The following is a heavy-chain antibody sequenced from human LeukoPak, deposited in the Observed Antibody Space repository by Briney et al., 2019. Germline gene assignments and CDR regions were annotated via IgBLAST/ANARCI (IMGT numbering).Heavy chain of an antibody. CDR2: INPSGGST. V-gene: IGHV1-46*01. J-gene: IGHJ6*02. D-gene: IGHD6-19*01. Sequence: ASVKVSCKASGYTFTSYYMHWVRQAPGQGLEWMGIINPSGGSTSYAQKFQGRVTMTRDTSTSTVYMELSSLRSEDTAVYYCAIPIAVAGRGVYYYGMDVWGQGTTVTVSS. CDR1: GYTFTSYY. CDR3: AIPIAVAGRGVYYYGMDV.